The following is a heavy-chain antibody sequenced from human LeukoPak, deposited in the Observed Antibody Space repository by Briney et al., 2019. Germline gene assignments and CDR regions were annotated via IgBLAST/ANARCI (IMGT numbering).Heavy chain of an antibody. J-gene: IGHJ5*02. CDR3: ARGGPGYSGFINRWFDP. CDR1: GFTFSSYG. D-gene: IGHD5-12*01. Sequence: GSLRLSCAASGFTFSSYGMHWVRQPPGKGLEWIGSIYFSGGTYYNASLKSRVTISVDTSKNQFSLKLSSVTAADTAVYYCARGGPGYSGFINRWFDPWGQGTLVTVSS. V-gene: IGHV4-39*07. CDR2: IYFSGGT.